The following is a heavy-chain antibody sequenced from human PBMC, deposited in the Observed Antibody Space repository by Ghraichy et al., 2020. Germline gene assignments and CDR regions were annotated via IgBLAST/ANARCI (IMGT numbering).Heavy chain of an antibody. CDR2: IYYTGST. J-gene: IGHJ4*02. CDR3: ARLMMKSPSRPFDY. V-gene: IGHV4-61*01. CDR1: GGSISSGSYY. Sequence: SQTLSLTCTVSGGSISSGSYYWNWIRQPPGKGLEWIGFIYYTGSTTYNPSLTSRVTVSLDTSKNQFSLRLTSVTAADTAVYFCARLMMKSPSRPFDYWGQGTLVTVSS. D-gene: IGHD2-8*01.